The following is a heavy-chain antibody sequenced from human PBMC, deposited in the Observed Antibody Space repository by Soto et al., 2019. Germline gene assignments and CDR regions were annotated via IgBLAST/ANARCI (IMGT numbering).Heavy chain of an antibody. CDR2: ISYDGSNK. Sequence: GKGLERVAVISYDGSNKYYADSVKGRFTISRDNSKNTLYLQMNSLRAEDTAVYYCARDTAGEYSYSTYFAFLGHGTLVPGS. CDR3: ARDTAGEYSYSTYFAF. J-gene: IGHJ4*01. D-gene: IGHD5-18*01. V-gene: IGHV3-30-3*01.